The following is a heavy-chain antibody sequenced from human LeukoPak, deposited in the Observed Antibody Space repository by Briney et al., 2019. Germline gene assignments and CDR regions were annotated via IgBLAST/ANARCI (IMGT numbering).Heavy chain of an antibody. D-gene: IGHD1-26*01. Sequence: PSETLSLTCVVSGGSISSNHWRSWVRQPPGKGLEWIGEIYHSGSTNYNPSLKSRVAISVDKSKNQFSLNLSSVTAADTAVYYCARDSGATDCWGQGTLVTVSS. CDR2: IYHSGST. CDR3: ARDSGATDC. V-gene: IGHV4-4*02. J-gene: IGHJ4*02. CDR1: GGSISSNHW.